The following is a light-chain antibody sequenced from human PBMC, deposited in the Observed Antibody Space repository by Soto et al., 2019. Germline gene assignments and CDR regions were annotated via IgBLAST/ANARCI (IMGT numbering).Light chain of an antibody. V-gene: IGKV2-28*01. CDR1: QSLLHSNGYNF. J-gene: IGKJ1*01. Sequence: DIVMTQSPLSLPVTPGEPASISCRSSQSLLHSNGYNFLDWYLQKPGQSPQLLIYLDSNRASGVPDRFSGSGSGTDFTLTISRVEAEDVGVYYCMQALQIPPTFGLGTRVEIK. CDR2: LDS. CDR3: MQALQIPPT.